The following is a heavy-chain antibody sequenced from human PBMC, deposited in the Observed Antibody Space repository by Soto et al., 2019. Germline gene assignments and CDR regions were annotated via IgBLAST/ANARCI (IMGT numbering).Heavy chain of an antibody. D-gene: IGHD6-6*01. CDR3: GSSLMYV. J-gene: IGHJ6*03. V-gene: IGHV4-39*01. Sequence: QMQLQESGPGLVKTSETLSLTCTVSGGSIRESGLYWGWIRQSPGKGLEWIGSIFFSGRTHYNTSLKSRVSISIDAAKNQFSMNVMSVTAADTGVYYCGSSLMYVWGKGTTVTVSS. CDR1: GGSIRESGLY. CDR2: IFFSGRT.